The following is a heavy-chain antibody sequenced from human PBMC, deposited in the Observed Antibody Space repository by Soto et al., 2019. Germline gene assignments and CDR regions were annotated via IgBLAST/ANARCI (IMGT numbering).Heavy chain of an antibody. J-gene: IGHJ5*02. CDR2: IYYSGST. Sequence: QVQLQESGPGLVKPSQTLSLTCTVSGGSISSGGYYWSWIRQHPGKGLEWIGYIYYSGSTYYNPSLKHRVTISVATSQHQFSLKLSSVAAADTALSYCARGWFGELPSWFDPWGQGTLVTVSS. D-gene: IGHD3-10*01. CDR1: GGSISSGGYY. V-gene: IGHV4-31*03. CDR3: ARGWFGELPSWFDP.